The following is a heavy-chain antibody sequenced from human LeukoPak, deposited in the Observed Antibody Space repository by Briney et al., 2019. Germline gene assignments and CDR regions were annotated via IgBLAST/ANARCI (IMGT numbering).Heavy chain of an antibody. CDR3: ARDSSGYLDH. J-gene: IGHJ4*02. V-gene: IGHV1-2*02. CDR1: GYTFTGYY. CDR2: INPNSGGT. D-gene: IGHD1-26*01. Sequence: ASVKVSCKASGYTFTGYYMHWVRQAPGQGLEWMGWINPNSGGTSFAQKFQGRVTMTRDTSITTAYMELSRLRSDDTAVYYCARDSSGYLDHWGQGTLVTVSS.